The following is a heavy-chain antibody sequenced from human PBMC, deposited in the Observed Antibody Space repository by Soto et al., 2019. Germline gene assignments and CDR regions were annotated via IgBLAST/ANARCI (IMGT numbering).Heavy chain of an antibody. D-gene: IGHD6-6*01. V-gene: IGHV3-11*01. CDR1: GFTFSDYY. CDR2: ISSSGSTI. J-gene: IGHJ6*03. CDR3: ARSYSSSTEFYYYYYYMDV. Sequence: QVQLVESGGGLVKPGGSLRLSCAASGFTFSDYYMGWIRQAPGKGLEWVSYISSSGSTIYYADSVKGRFTISRDNAKNSLYLQMNSLRAEDTAVYYCARSYSSSTEFYYYYYYMDVWGKGTTVTVSS.